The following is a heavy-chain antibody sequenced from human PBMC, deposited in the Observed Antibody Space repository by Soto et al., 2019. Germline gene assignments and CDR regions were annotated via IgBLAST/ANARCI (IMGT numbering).Heavy chain of an antibody. J-gene: IGHJ4*02. CDR2: IYYTGST. CDR3: ATSLVTSRARVDY. CDR1: GGSIYTAGFY. D-gene: IGHD1-26*01. V-gene: IGHV4-31*03. Sequence: PSETLSLTCTVSGGSIYTAGFYWRWIRQLPGKGLEWLGYIYYTGSTQYTPSLKSRLSISTDTSDNQFSLRLNSVTAADTAVYYCATSLVTSRARVDYWGQGTPVTVSS.